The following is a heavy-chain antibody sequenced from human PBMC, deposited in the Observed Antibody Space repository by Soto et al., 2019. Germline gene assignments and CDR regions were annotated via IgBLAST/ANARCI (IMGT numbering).Heavy chain of an antibody. CDR1: GFTFSSYS. CDR3: ARDSSSWMDAFDI. J-gene: IGHJ3*02. D-gene: IGHD6-6*01. Sequence: PGGSLRLSCAASGFTFSSYSMNWVRQAPGKVLEWVSSISSSSSYIYYADSVKGRFTISRDNAKNSLYLQMNSLRAEDTAVYYCARDSSSWMDAFDIWGQGTMVTVSS. CDR2: ISSSSSYI. V-gene: IGHV3-21*01.